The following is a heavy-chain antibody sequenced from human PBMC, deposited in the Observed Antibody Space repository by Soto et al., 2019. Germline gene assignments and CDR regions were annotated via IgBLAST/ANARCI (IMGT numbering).Heavy chain of an antibody. CDR3: ARGMDGDY. CDR1: GYAFTTYG. CDR2: ISAHNGNT. V-gene: IGHV1-18*01. D-gene: IGHD6-6*01. J-gene: IGHJ4*02. Sequence: QVHLVQSGAEVKKPGASVKVSCKGSGYAFTTYGITWVRQAPGQGLEWMGWISAHNGNTNYAQKLQGRVTVTRDTSTSTAYMELMSLRSDDTAVYYCARGMDGDYWGKGALVTVSS.